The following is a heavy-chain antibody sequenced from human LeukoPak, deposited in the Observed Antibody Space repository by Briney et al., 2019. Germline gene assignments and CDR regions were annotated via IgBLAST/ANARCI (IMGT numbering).Heavy chain of an antibody. Sequence: SETLSLTCTVSGGSISSGDYYWSWIRQPPGKGLEWIGYIYYSGSTYYNPSLKSRVTISVDTSKNQFSLKLTSVTAADTAVYYCARDKATMETDYYGMDVWGQGTTVTVSS. CDR2: IYYSGST. V-gene: IGHV4-30-4*01. D-gene: IGHD5-24*01. CDR3: ARDKATMETDYYGMDV. CDR1: GGSISSGDYY. J-gene: IGHJ6*02.